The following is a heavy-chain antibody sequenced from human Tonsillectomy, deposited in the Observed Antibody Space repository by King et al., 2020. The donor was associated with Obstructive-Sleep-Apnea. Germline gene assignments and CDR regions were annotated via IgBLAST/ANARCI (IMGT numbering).Heavy chain of an antibody. V-gene: IGHV1-2*02. CDR2: IDPSSGGT. Sequence: QLVQSGAEVRKPGASVKVSCKASGYTFTGYYIHWVRQAPGQGLEWMGWIDPSSGGTAYAQNFQGRVTMTRDTSINTAYMELSRLRFDDTAVYYCARDSQWLKRWGQGTLVTVSS. CDR3: ARDSQWLKR. J-gene: IGHJ4*02. D-gene: IGHD6-19*01. CDR1: GYTFTGYY.